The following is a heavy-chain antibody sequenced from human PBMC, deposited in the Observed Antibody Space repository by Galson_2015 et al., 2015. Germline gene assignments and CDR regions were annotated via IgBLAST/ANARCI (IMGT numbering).Heavy chain of an antibody. J-gene: IGHJ3*02. V-gene: IGHV3-64*02. Sequence: SLRLSCAASGFTFSSYAMHWVRQAPGKGLDYVSAIRCNGGSTNYADSVKGRFTISRDNSKNTLYLQMGSLRAEDMAVYCCARGAVAGRSDAFDIWGQGTMVTVSS. CDR1: GFTFSSYA. CDR3: ARGAVAGRSDAFDI. CDR2: IRCNGGST. D-gene: IGHD6-19*01.